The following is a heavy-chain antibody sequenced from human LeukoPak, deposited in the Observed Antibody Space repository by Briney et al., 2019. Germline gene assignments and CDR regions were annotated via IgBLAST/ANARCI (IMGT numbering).Heavy chain of an antibody. CDR1: GYTFTSYG. CDR2: ISAYNGNT. J-gene: IGHJ4*02. V-gene: IGHV1-18*01. D-gene: IGHD6-13*01. Sequence: ASVTVSCKASGYTFTSYGISWVRQAPGQGLEWMGWISAYNGNTNYAQKLQGRVTMTTDTSTSTAYMELRSLRSDDTAVYYCARDLYSSSWYLSNYWGQGTLVTVSS. CDR3: ARDLYSSSWYLSNY.